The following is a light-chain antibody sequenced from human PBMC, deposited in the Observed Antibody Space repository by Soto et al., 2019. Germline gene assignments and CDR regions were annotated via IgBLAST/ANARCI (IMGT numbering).Light chain of an antibody. V-gene: IGKV1-5*03. CDR3: QQYGSSST. CDR1: QTISSW. CDR2: KAS. J-gene: IGKJ5*01. Sequence: DIQMTQSPSTLSGSVGDRLSITCRASQTISSWLAWYQQKPGKAPKLLIYKASTLKSGVPSRFSGSGSGTEFTLTISSLQPDDFAVYYCQQYGSSSTFGQGTRLEIK.